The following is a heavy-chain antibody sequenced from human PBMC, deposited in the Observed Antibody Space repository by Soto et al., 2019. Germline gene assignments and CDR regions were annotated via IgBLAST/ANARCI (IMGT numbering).Heavy chain of an antibody. J-gene: IGHJ4*02. CDR1: GYSISSGYY. CDR3: ARDIMTTGLWNFDY. V-gene: IGHV4-38-2*02. CDR2: IYHSGST. Sequence: PSETLSLTCAVSGYSISSGYYWGWIRQPPGKGLEWIGSIYHSGSTYYNPSLKSRVTISVDTSKNQFSLKLSSVTAADTAVYYCARDIMTTGLWNFDYWGQGTLVTVSS. D-gene: IGHD3-16*01.